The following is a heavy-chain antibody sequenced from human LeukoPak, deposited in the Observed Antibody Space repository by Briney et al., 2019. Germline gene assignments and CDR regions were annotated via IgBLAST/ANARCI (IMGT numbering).Heavy chain of an antibody. CDR2: ISYDGNNE. Sequence: GGSLRLSCAASGFSFRRYAMHWVRQAPGKGLEWVAVISYDGNNEYYADSVKGRFTISRDNSKNTLYLQMNSLRAEDTAVFYCARSEYYYAVSGYPALYHLDHWGQGTLVTVSS. CDR1: GFSFRRYA. J-gene: IGHJ4*02. D-gene: IGHD3-22*01. V-gene: IGHV3-30-3*01. CDR3: ARSEYYYAVSGYPALYHLDH.